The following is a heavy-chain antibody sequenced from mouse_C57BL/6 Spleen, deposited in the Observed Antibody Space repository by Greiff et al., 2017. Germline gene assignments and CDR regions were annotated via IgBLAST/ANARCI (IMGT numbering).Heavy chain of an antibody. V-gene: IGHV5-4*01. J-gene: IGHJ2*01. Sequence: EVKLVESGGGLVKPGGSLKLSCAASGFTFSSYAMSWVRQTPEKRLEWVATISDGGSYTYYPDNVKGRFTISKDIAKNNLYLQMSHLKSEDTAMYYCARDVITTVVADYFDYWGQGTTLTVSS. CDR3: ARDVITTVVADYFDY. CDR2: ISDGGSYT. CDR1: GFTFSSYA. D-gene: IGHD1-1*01.